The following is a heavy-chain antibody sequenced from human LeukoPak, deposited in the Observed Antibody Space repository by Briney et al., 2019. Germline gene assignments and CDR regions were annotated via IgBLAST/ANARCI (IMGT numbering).Heavy chain of an antibody. V-gene: IGHV1-58*02. J-gene: IGHJ5*02. CDR2: IVVGSGNT. D-gene: IGHD5-24*01. CDR1: GFTFTSSA. Sequence: SVKVSCKASGFTFTSSAMQWVRQARGQRLEWIGWIVVGSGNTNYAQKFQERVTITRDMSTSTAYMELSSLRSEDTAVYYCARDRGLRDGYNSEWFDPWGQGTLVTVSS. CDR3: ARDRGLRDGYNSEWFDP.